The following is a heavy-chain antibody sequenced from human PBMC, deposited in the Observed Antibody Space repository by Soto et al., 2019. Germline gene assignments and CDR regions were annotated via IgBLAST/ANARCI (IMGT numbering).Heavy chain of an antibody. CDR1: GGTFSSYA. Sequence: SVKVSCKASGGTFSSYAISWVRQAPGQGLEWMGGIIPIFGTANYAQKFQGRVTITADESTSTAYMELSSLRSEDTAVYYCAREMDDILTGYYNYCFDYWGQGTLVTVSS. J-gene: IGHJ4*02. D-gene: IGHD3-9*01. V-gene: IGHV1-69*13. CDR2: IIPIFGTA. CDR3: AREMDDILTGYYNYCFDY.